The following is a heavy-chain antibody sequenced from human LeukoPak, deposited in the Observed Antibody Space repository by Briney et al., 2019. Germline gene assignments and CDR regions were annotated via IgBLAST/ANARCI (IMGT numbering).Heavy chain of an antibody. CDR1: GGSISSGDYY. D-gene: IGHD4-11*01. V-gene: IGHV4-30-4*08. J-gene: IGHJ5*02. CDR3: ARVRFTVRKENWFDP. CDR2: IYYSGST. Sequence: SETLSLTCTVSGGSISSGDYYWSWIRQPPGKGLEWIGYIYYSGSTYYNPSLESRVTISVDTSKNQFSLKLSSVTAADTAVYYCARVRFTVRKENWFDPWGQGTLVTVSS.